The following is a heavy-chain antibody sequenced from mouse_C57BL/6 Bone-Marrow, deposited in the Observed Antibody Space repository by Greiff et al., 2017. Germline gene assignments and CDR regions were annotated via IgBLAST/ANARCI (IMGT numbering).Heavy chain of an antibody. Sequence: QVQLQQPGAELVKPGASVKLSCKASGYTFTSYWMHWVKQRPGQGLEWIGMIHPNSGSTNYNEKFKSKATLTVDKSSSTAYMQLSSLTSEDSADYCGARDDYDAWFAYWGQGTLVTVSA. CDR3: ARDDYDAWFAY. CDR2: IHPNSGST. CDR1: GYTFTSYW. D-gene: IGHD2-4*01. J-gene: IGHJ3*01. V-gene: IGHV1-64*01.